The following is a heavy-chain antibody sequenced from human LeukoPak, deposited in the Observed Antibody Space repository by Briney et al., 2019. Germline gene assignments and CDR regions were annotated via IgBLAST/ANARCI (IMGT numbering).Heavy chain of an antibody. Sequence: SVKVSCKASGGTFSSYAISWVRQAPGQGLEWMGGIIPIFGTANYAQKFQGRVTITTDESTSTAYMELSSLRSEDTAVYYCARDRYSGSCGAFDIWGQGTMVTVSS. D-gene: IGHD1-26*01. CDR1: GGTFSSYA. CDR3: ARDRYSGSCGAFDI. CDR2: IIPIFGTA. V-gene: IGHV1-69*05. J-gene: IGHJ3*02.